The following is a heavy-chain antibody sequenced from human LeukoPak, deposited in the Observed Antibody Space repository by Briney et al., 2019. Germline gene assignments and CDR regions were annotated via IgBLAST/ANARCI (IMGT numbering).Heavy chain of an antibody. CDR1: GFTFSSYA. D-gene: IGHD5-18*01. J-gene: IGHJ4*02. CDR2: ISGSGGST. CDR3: AKGGYSYGYLCYFDY. V-gene: IGHV3-23*01. Sequence: GGSLRLSCAASGFTFSSYAMSWVRQAPGKGLEWVSAISGSGGSTYYADSVKGRFTISRDNSKNTLYLQMNSLRAGDTAVYYCAKGGYSYGYLCYFDYWGQGTLVTVSS.